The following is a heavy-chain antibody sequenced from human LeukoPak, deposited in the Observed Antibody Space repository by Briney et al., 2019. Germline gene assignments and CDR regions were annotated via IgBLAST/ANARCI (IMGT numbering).Heavy chain of an antibody. V-gene: IGHV1-8*01. Sequence: ASVKVSCKTSGYPFTTWEINWVRQAAGQGLEWMGWVHPNSGNTAYAQKFQGRVTMTRDTSISTAYMELSGLRFDDTAVYFCARGPRNDPWGQGTLVTISS. CDR2: VHPNSGNT. D-gene: IGHD1-14*01. CDR1: GYPFTTWE. CDR3: ARGPRNDP. J-gene: IGHJ5*02.